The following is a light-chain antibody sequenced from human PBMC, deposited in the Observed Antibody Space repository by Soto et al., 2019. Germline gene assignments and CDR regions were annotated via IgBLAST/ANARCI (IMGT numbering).Light chain of an antibody. Sequence: DIPMTQSPSTLSASVGDRVTITCRASQSISNNWLAWYQQAPGKAPKLLIFDASSLESGVPSRFSGSESGTEFTLTINSLQPDDFASYYCQQYSDYYSFGQGTKLEIK. CDR2: DAS. CDR1: QSISNNW. V-gene: IGKV1-5*01. J-gene: IGKJ2*03. CDR3: QQYSDYYS.